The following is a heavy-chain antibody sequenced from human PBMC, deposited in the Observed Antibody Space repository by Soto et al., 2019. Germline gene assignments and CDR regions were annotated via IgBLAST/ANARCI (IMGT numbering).Heavy chain of an antibody. J-gene: IGHJ4*02. CDR3: ARGSTDSYPGSRIFDF. D-gene: IGHD3-10*01. CDR1: GITSGSRA. CDR2: ITDNGGDT. Sequence: EVQLLESGGDLVQPGGSLRLSCVASGITSGSRAMSWVRQAPGEGLEWVSTITDNGGDTKSAVSVRGRFTISRDNSKNTLYLQMSSLRAEGSAVYYCARGSTDSYPGSRIFDFWGRGTLVTVSS. V-gene: IGHV3-23*01.